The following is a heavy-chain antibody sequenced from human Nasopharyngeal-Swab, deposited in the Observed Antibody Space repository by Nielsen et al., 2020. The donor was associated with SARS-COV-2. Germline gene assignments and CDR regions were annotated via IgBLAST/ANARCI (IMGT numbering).Heavy chain of an antibody. CDR2: ISGSGDST. J-gene: IGHJ4*02. V-gene: IGHV3-23*01. Sequence: GGSLRLSCAASGFTFSSYAMSWVRQAPGMGLEWVSAISGSGDSTNYADSVKGRFTISRDNSKKMLYLQMNSVRTEDTAVYYCAKYFDSSGYYYEGVDYWGQGTLVTVSS. CDR3: AKYFDSSGYYYEGVDY. D-gene: IGHD3-22*01. CDR1: GFTFSSYA.